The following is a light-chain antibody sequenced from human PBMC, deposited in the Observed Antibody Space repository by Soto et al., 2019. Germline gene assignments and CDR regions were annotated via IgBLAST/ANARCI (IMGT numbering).Light chain of an antibody. CDR2: DAS. V-gene: IGKV1-5*01. J-gene: IGKJ1*01. Sequence: DIERTPTPSPLSASAGDRVTITCRASHNIYSWLAWYQQKPGKAPKILIYDASTLESGAPSRFSDSCSGSYFPLTISSLQPDVSATYYHQQYNTYWTFGQRTKV. CDR3: QQYNTYWT. CDR1: HNIYSW.